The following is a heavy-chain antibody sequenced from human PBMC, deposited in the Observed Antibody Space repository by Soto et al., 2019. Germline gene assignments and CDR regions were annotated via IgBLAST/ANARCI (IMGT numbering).Heavy chain of an antibody. V-gene: IGHV4-4*07. Sequence: SETLSLTCTVSGGSITTYYWSWIRQPAGKGLEWIGRIYSGGSTNYNPTLRSRVTVSVDMSKNQFSLKLSSVTAADTAVYYCARGTGGFAEFSLDYWGPGTLVTV. D-gene: IGHD3-10*01. J-gene: IGHJ4*02. CDR1: GGSITTYY. CDR3: ARGTGGFAEFSLDY. CDR2: IYSGGST.